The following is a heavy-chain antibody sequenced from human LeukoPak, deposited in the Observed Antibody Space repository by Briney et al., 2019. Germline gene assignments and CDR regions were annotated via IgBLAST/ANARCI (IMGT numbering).Heavy chain of an antibody. V-gene: IGHV3-53*01. D-gene: IGHD6-19*01. CDR1: GFTVSSNY. CDR2: IYSGGST. Sequence: GGSLRLSCAASGFTVSSNYMSWVRQAPGKGLEWVSVIYSGGSTYYAGSVKGRFTISRDNSKNTLYLQMNSLRAEDTAVYYCARDQGAGYSSGWLDYWGQGTLVTVSS. CDR3: ARDQGAGYSSGWLDY. J-gene: IGHJ4*02.